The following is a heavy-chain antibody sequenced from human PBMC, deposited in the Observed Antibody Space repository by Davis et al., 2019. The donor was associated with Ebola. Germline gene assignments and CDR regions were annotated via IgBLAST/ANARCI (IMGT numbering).Heavy chain of an antibody. Sequence: GESLKISCAASGFTFSSYGMHWVRQAPGKGLEWVAVIWYDGSNKYYADSVKGRFTISRDNAKNTLYLQMNSLRAEDTAVYYCARGPRNYYAMDVWGQGTTVTVSS. V-gene: IGHV3-33*01. J-gene: IGHJ6*02. CDR3: ARGPRNYYAMDV. CDR2: IWYDGSNK. CDR1: GFTFSSYG.